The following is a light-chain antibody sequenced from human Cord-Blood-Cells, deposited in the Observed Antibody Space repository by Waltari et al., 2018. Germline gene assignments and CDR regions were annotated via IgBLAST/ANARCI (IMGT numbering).Light chain of an antibody. J-gene: IGLJ2*01. CDR2: DVS. CDR1: SSDVGGYNY. V-gene: IGLV2-14*01. CDR3: SSYTSSSTYVV. Sequence: QSVLTQPASVSGSPGQSITISCTGTSSDVGGYNYVSWYQQHPGKAPKLMIYDVSNLPSGVSNRFSGSKSGKPASLTSSGLQAEDEADYYCSSYTSSSTYVVFGGGTKLTVL.